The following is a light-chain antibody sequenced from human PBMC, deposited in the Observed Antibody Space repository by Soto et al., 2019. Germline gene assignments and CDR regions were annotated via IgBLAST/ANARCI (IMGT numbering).Light chain of an antibody. CDR3: ATWDAALNSFV. CDR2: NHD. CDR1: SSNIGVSP. V-gene: IGLV1-44*01. J-gene: IGLJ1*01. Sequence: QSVLTQPPSASVTPGERVTISCSGSSSNIGVSPVSWYQQVPGTAPKLLIYNHDQRPSGVPDRFSGSKSGTSASLAISGLQSEDEAEYYCATWDAALNSFVFGTGTKVTVL.